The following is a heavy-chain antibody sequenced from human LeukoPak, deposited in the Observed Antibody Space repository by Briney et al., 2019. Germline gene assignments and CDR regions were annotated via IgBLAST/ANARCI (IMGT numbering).Heavy chain of an antibody. J-gene: IGHJ6*02. Sequence: GGSLRLSCAASGFTFSSYAMSWVRQAPGKGLEWVSAISGSGGSTYYADSVKGRFTISRDNSKNTLYLQMNSLRAEDTAVYYCARDYGFVRGYYYYGMDVWGQGTTVTVSS. CDR1: GFTFSSYA. CDR2: ISGSGGST. V-gene: IGHV3-23*01. D-gene: IGHD3-10*02. CDR3: ARDYGFVRGYYYYGMDV.